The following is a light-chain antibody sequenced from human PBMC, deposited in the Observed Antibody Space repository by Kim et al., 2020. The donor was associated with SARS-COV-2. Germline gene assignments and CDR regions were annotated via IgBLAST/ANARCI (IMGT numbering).Light chain of an antibody. J-gene: IGLJ3*02. Sequence: RQTAQFTCTGDTNNVGYEGAAWLQQHQGHPPKPLAHRNNNRPSGISDRLSASRSRNTASLTITGLQPEDEADYYCSAWDSSLSAWVFGGGTQLTVL. CDR1: TNNVGYEG. CDR2: RNN. CDR3: SAWDSSLSAWV. V-gene: IGLV10-54*01.